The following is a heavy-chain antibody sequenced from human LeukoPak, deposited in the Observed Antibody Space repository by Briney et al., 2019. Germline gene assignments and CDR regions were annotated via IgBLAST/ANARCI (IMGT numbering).Heavy chain of an antibody. J-gene: IGHJ5*02. D-gene: IGHD6-13*01. V-gene: IGHV4-38-2*01. CDR3: VYSGSWHSARVEH. CDR2: IYHSGST. CDR1: GYSISSGYY. Sequence: SETLSLTCAVSGYSISSGYYWGWIRQPPGKGLEWIGSIYHSGSTNYNPSLKSRVTISVDTSKNQFSLKLSSVTAADTAVYCCVYSGSWHSARVEHWGQGTLVTVSS.